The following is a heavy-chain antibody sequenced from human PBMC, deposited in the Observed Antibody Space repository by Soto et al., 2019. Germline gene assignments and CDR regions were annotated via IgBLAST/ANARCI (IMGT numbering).Heavy chain of an antibody. V-gene: IGHV1-69*04. Sequence: GASVKVSCKASGGTFSSYTISWVRQAPGQGLEWMGRIIPILGIANYAQKFQGRVTITADKSTSTAYMELSSLRSEDTAVYYCARDSHKGSSGRDSSYYYYYGMDVWGQWTTVTVSS. D-gene: IGHD3-22*01. CDR3: ARDSHKGSSGRDSSYYYYYGMDV. CDR2: IIPILGIA. J-gene: IGHJ6*02. CDR1: GGTFSSYT.